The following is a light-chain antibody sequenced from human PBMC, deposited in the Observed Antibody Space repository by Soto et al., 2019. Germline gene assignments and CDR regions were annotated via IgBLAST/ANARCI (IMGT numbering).Light chain of an antibody. CDR1: SSDAGGYNY. CDR2: DVR. V-gene: IGLV2-14*01. Sequence: QSALTQPASVSVSPGQSITISCTGTSSDAGGYNYVSWYQQHPGKAPKLMIYDVRNRPSGVSNRFSGSKSVNTASLTISGLQAEDEADYYCSSYTTISTYVFGTGTKVT. J-gene: IGLJ1*01. CDR3: SSYTTISTYV.